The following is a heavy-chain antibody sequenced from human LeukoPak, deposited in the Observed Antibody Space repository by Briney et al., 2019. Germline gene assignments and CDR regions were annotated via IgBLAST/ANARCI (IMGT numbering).Heavy chain of an antibody. CDR1: GYTFTGYY. J-gene: IGHJ6*02. CDR2: INPKSGGT. CDR3: ARDEDGMDV. V-gene: IGHV1-2*02. Sequence: ASVKVSCKASGYTFTGYYMLWVRQAPGQGLEWMGWINPKSGGTNYGQQFQGRITMTRDTSISTVYMELSRLRSDDTAVYYCARDEDGMDVWGQGTTVTVSS.